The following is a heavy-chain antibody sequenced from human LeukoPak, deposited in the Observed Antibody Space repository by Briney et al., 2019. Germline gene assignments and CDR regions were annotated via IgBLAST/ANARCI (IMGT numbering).Heavy chain of an antibody. CDR2: IWYDGSNK. V-gene: IGHV3-33*01. CDR3: ARASTGYYYGMDV. D-gene: IGHD3-9*01. Sequence: GGSLRLSCAASGFTFSSYGMHWVRQAPGKGLEWVAVIWYDGSNKYYADSVKGRFTISRDNSKNTLYLQMNSLRAEDTAVYYCARASTGYYYGMDVWGQGTTVTVSS. CDR1: GFTFSSYG. J-gene: IGHJ6*02.